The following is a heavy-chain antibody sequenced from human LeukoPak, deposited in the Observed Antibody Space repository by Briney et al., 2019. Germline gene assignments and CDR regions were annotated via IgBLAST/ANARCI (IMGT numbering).Heavy chain of an antibody. CDR2: ISSSGSTI. CDR1: GFTFSSYE. CDR3: ARDVLTPNSYGMDV. V-gene: IGHV3-48*03. D-gene: IGHD4-23*01. J-gene: IGHJ6*02. Sequence: GSLRLSCAASGFTFSSYEMNWVRQAPGKGLEWVSYISSSGSTIYYADSVKGRFTISRDNAKNSLYLQMNSLRAEDTAAYYCARDVLTPNSYGMDVWGQGTTVTVSS.